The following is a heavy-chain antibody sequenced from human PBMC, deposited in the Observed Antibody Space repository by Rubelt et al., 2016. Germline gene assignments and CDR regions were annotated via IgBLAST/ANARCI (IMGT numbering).Heavy chain of an antibody. Sequence: QVQLVQSVSELRKPGASVKVSCKASGYTFTKYGVSWVRQASGHGIEWMGWISTYNGNTTYAQKLQGSVTMPTDTSTSTAYMHLRSLRSDDTAVYYCVVDAFDIWGQGTMVTVSS. CDR1: GYTFTKYG. CDR3: VVDAFDI. CDR2: ISTYNGNT. V-gene: IGHV1-18*01. J-gene: IGHJ3*02. D-gene: IGHD2-21*01.